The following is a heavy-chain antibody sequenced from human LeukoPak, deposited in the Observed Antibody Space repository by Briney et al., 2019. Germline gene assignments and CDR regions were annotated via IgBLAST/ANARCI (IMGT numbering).Heavy chain of an antibody. CDR1: GFTFGPYT. CDR3: ARGPQFSGPGWFDP. D-gene: IGHD3-10*01. V-gene: IGHV3-48*04. CDR2: ITSSSDTK. J-gene: IGHJ5*02. Sequence: GGSLRLSCVASGFTFGPYTMNWVRQAPGKGLEWISHITSSSDTKYYADSVKGRFTISRDNAKNSLYLQMNSLRAEDTAIYYCARGPQFSGPGWFDPWGQGTLVTVSS.